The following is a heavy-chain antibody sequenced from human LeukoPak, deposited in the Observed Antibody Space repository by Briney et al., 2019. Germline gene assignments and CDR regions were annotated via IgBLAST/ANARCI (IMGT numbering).Heavy chain of an antibody. D-gene: IGHD4-23*01. J-gene: IGHJ4*02. CDR3: ASHAGGGYYFDY. CDR2: IYYSGST. Sequence: SETLSLTCTVSGGSISSYYWSWIRQPPGKGLEWIGYIYYSGSTNYNPSLKSRVTISVDTSKNQLSLKLCSVTAADTAVYYCASHAGGGYYFDYWGQGTLVTVSS. V-gene: IGHV4-59*01. CDR1: GGSISSYY.